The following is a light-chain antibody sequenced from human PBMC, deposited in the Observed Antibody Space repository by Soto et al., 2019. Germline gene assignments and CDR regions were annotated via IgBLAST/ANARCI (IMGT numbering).Light chain of an antibody. CDR3: SSYTSTNTVV. V-gene: IGLV2-14*03. CDR1: SSDIGGYNF. CDR2: DVT. Sequence: QSALTQPASVSGSPGQSITISCTGTSSDIGGYNFVSLYQQHPGKAPKLMFYDVTNRPSGVSNRFSGSKSGNTASLTISGLQAEDEAVYYCSSYTSTNTVVFGGGTKLTVL. J-gene: IGLJ2*01.